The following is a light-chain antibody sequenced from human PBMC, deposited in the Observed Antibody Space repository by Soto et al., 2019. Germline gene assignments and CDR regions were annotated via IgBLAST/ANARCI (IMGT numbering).Light chain of an antibody. J-gene: IGKJ1*01. V-gene: IGKV1-5*01. CDR2: DAS. CDR3: QQYNFDSWT. CDR1: QSIRSW. Sequence: DIQMTQSPSTLSASVGDRATITCRASQSIRSWLAWYQQKPGKAPKLLIFDASNLQSGVPSRFSGSGSGTEFTLTISSLHPDDFASYYCQQYNFDSWTFGQGTKV.